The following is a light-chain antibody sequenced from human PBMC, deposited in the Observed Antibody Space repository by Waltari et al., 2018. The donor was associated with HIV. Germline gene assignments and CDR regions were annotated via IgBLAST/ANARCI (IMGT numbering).Light chain of an antibody. Sequence: QSTLTQPPSVSGSLGQSVTIALRGTSSDIGSYIRVSWYQQPPGTAPKIIIYEVTNRPSGVAVRFSGSKSGNTASLTISGLQAEDEADYYCSSYTTSSTWVFGGGTQLTVL. CDR3: SSYTTSSTWV. CDR2: EVT. CDR1: SSDIGSYIR. V-gene: IGLV2-18*02. J-gene: IGLJ3*02.